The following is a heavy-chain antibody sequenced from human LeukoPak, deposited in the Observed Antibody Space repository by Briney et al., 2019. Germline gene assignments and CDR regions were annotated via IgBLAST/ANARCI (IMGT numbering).Heavy chain of an antibody. CDR2: ISGNGGST. D-gene: IGHD2-2*01. CDR1: GFTFSSYA. V-gene: IGHV3-23*01. Sequence: PGGSLRLSCAASGFTFSSYAMSWVRQAPGKGLEWVSSISGNGGSTYYADSVKGRFTISRDNSKNTLYLQMNSLKTEDTAVYYCTTVVPAALTTGYFDYWGQGTLVTVSS. J-gene: IGHJ4*02. CDR3: TTVVPAALTTGYFDY.